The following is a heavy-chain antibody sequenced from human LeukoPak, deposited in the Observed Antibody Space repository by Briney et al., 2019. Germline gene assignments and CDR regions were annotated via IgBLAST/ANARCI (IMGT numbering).Heavy chain of an antibody. D-gene: IGHD2/OR15-2a*01. CDR1: GGSISSYH. CDR2: IYSTGST. Sequence: PSETLSLTCSVSGGSISSYHWSWIRQPPGKGLEWIGYIYSTGSTNYNPSLKSRVTISVDTSKHQFSLKLTSVTSADTAVYYCASGGAEYVAGTAVNLSNPGGQATLVTVSS. J-gene: IGHJ5*02. CDR3: ASGGAEYVAGTAVNLSNP. V-gene: IGHV4-59*01.